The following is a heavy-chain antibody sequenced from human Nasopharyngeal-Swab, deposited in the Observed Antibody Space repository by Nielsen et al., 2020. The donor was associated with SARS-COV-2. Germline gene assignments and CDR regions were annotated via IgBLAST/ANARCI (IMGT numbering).Heavy chain of an antibody. V-gene: IGHV4-59*01. Sequence: SETLSLTCTVSGGSISSYYWSWIRQPPGKGLEWIGYIYYSGSTNYHPSLKSRVTISVDTSKNQFSLKLSSVTAADTAVYYCARGGYNSYYYYYYYMDVWGKGTTVTVSS. CDR1: GGSISSYY. CDR3: ARGGYNSYYYYYYYMDV. CDR2: IYYSGST. D-gene: IGHD1-1*01. J-gene: IGHJ6*03.